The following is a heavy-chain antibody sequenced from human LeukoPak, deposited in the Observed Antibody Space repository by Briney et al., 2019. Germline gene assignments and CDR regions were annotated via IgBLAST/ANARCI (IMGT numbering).Heavy chain of an antibody. CDR1: GFTFSSYA. CDR3: AKALSGTLAGNFDY. D-gene: IGHD1-1*01. CDR2: ITGSGGST. V-gene: IGHV3-23*01. Sequence: PGGSLRLSCAASGFTFSSYAMNWVRQAPGKGLEWVSTITGSGGSTYCADSVKGRFTVSRDNSKNTLYLQMNSQRAEDTAVYYCAKALSGTLAGNFDYWGQGTLVTVSS. J-gene: IGHJ4*02.